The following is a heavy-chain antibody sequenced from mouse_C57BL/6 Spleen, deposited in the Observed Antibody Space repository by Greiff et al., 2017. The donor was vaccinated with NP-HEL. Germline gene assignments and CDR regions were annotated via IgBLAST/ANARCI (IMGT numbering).Heavy chain of an antibody. CDR2: IYPGDGDT. V-gene: IGHV1-80*01. D-gene: IGHD4-1*01. Sequence: VQLQQSGAELVKPGASVKISCKASGYAFSSYWMNWVKQRPGKGLEWIGQIYPGDGDTNYNGKFKGKATLTADKSSSTAYMQLSSLTSEDSAVYFCARGGTGKVFDYWGQGTTLTVSS. CDR3: ARGGTGKVFDY. J-gene: IGHJ2*01. CDR1: GYAFSSYW.